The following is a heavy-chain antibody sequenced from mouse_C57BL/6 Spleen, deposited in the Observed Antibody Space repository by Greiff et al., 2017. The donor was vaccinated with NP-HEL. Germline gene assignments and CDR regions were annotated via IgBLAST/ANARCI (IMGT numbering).Heavy chain of an antibody. J-gene: IGHJ2*01. D-gene: IGHD2-5*01. CDR2: ISSGSSTI. CDR3: AVAYYSNPWYFDY. CDR1: GFTFSDYG. V-gene: IGHV5-17*01. Sequence: EVKLMESGGGLVKPGGSLKLSCAASGFTFSDYGMHWVRQATEKGLEWVAYISSGSSTIYYAATVKGRFTISRENAKNTLFLQMTSLRSEDTAMYYCAVAYYSNPWYFDYWGQGTTLTVSS.